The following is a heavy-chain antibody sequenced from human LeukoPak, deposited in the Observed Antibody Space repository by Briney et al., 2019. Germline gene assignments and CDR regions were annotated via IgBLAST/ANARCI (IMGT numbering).Heavy chain of an antibody. Sequence: ASVKVSCKASGYTFTGYYMHWVPQAPGQGLEWMGWINPNSGGTNYAQKFQGRVTMTRDTSIRTAYMELSRLRSDDTAVYYCARTKYYYDSSRYYYVDAFDNWGQGTMVTVSS. D-gene: IGHD3-22*01. CDR1: GYTFTGYY. CDR3: ARTKYYYDSSRYYYVDAFDN. J-gene: IGHJ3*02. V-gene: IGHV1-2*02. CDR2: INPNSGGT.